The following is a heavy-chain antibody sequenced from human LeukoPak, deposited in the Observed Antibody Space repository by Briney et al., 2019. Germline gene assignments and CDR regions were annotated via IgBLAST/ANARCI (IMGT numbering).Heavy chain of an antibody. J-gene: IGHJ4*02. CDR2: IYHSGST. CDR3: ASVQQLWYFDY. Sequence: PSQTLSLTCTVSGGSISSGSYYWGWIRQPPGKGLEWIGSIYHSGSTYYNPSLKSRVIISVDTSKNQFSLKLSSVTAADTAVYYCASVQQLWYFDYWGQGTLVTVSS. V-gene: IGHV4-39*07. CDR1: GGSISSGSYY. D-gene: IGHD6-13*01.